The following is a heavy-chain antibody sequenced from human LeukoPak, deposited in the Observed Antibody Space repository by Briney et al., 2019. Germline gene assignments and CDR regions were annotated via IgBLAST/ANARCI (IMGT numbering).Heavy chain of an antibody. CDR3: ARDLSLIRYFDWLLLYY. V-gene: IGHV1-2*02. D-gene: IGHD3-9*01. J-gene: IGHJ4*02. CDR1: GYTFTGYY. CDR2: INPNSGGT. Sequence: XSVKVSCKASGYTFTGYYMHWVRQAPGQGLEWMGWINPNSGGTNYAQKFQGRVTMTRDTSISTAYMELSRLRSDDTAVYYCARDLSLIRYFDWLLLYYWGQGTLVTVSS.